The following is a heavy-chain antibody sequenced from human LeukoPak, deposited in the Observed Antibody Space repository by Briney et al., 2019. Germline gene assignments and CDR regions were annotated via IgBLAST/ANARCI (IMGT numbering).Heavy chain of an antibody. CDR1: GFTFDDFA. CDR2: INSDGSST. Sequence: PGGFLRLSCETSGFTFDDFAMHWVRQAPGKGLMWVSRINSDGSSTIYADSVKGRFTISRDNAENTLYLQMNSLRAEDTAVYYCARDRGSGWDFDYWGQGTLVTVSS. J-gene: IGHJ4*02. D-gene: IGHD6-19*01. V-gene: IGHV3-74*01. CDR3: ARDRGSGWDFDY.